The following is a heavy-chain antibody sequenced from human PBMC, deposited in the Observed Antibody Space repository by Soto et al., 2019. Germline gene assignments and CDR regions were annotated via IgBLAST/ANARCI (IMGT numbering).Heavy chain of an antibody. CDR3: AKEVGYSSSSDYYYYGMDV. Sequence: PGGSLRLSCAASGFTFSSYGMHWVRQAPGRGLEWVAVISYDGSNKYYADSVKGRFTISRDNSKNTLYLQMNSLRAEDTAVYYCAKEVGYSSSSDYYYYGMDVWGQGTTVTVSS. V-gene: IGHV3-30*18. CDR2: ISYDGSNK. J-gene: IGHJ6*02. D-gene: IGHD6-6*01. CDR1: GFTFSSYG.